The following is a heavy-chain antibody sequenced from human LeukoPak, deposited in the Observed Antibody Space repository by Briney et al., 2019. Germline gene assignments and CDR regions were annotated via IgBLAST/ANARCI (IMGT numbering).Heavy chain of an antibody. CDR3: ARDPEAYSNPMKAGAFDM. CDR2: ISYDGSSK. V-gene: IGHV3-30*04. D-gene: IGHD4-11*01. Sequence: PGGSLRLSCAASGFTFSSYAMYWVRQAPGRGLEWVAVISYDGSSKYSADSVKGRFTISRDNSKNTLYLQMNTLRDDDTALYYCARDPEAYSNPMKAGAFDMWSQGTMATVSS. CDR1: GFTFSSYA. J-gene: IGHJ3*02.